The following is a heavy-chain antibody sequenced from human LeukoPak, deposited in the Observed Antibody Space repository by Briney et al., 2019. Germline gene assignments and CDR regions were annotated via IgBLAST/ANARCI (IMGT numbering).Heavy chain of an antibody. CDR3: ARAPYCGGDCYFDY. D-gene: IGHD2-21*02. J-gene: IGHJ4*02. CDR2: IYYSGST. CDR1: GGSFSGYY. V-gene: IGHV4-59*01. Sequence: SETLSLTCAVYGGSFSGYYWNWIRQPPGKGLEWIGYIYYSGSTNYNPSLKSRVTTSVDTSKNQFSLKVSSVTAADTAVYYCARAPYCGGDCYFDYWGQGTLVTVSS.